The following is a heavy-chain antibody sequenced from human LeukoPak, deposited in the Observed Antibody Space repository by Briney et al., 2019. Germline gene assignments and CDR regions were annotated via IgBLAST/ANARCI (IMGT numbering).Heavy chain of an antibody. V-gene: IGHV4-39*02. CDR2: IYYSGTT. D-gene: IGHD3-9*01. CDR3: ARRGDILTDYAYHF. J-gene: IGHJ4*02. CDR1: GGSINSNSHH. Sequence: SETQSLTCSVSGGSINSNSHHWDWIRQAPGKGLEWIGNIYYSGTTSYNPSLKSRVTISVDTSKNHFSLRLSSVTAADTAVYYCARRGDILTDYAYHFWGQGTLVTVSS.